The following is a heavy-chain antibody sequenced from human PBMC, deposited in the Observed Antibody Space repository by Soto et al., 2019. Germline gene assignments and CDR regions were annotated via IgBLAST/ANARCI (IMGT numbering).Heavy chain of an antibody. Sequence: GGSLRLSCAVSGFSFSAYGMSWVRQAPGKGLEWISFISGGGGTIYYADSVKGRFISSRDNSKSTLYLQMTSLSVDDTAVYYCAKDRGNGDTPNIYSYYGIEVWGQGTTVTVSS. D-gene: IGHD2-21*02. V-gene: IGHV3-23*01. CDR2: ISGGGGTI. J-gene: IGHJ6*02. CDR3: AKDRGNGDTPNIYSYYGIEV. CDR1: GFSFSAYG.